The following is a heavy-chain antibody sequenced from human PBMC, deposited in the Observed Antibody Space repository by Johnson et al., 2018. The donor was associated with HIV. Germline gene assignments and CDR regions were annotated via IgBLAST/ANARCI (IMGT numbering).Heavy chain of an antibody. Sequence: ISGSGGSTYYADSVKGRFTISRDNAKNSLYLQMNSLRAEDTAVYYCARDRGYWDAFDIWGQGTMVTVSS. CDR3: ARDRGYWDAFDI. J-gene: IGHJ3*02. D-gene: IGHD3-22*01. CDR2: ISGSGGST. V-gene: IGHV3-11*04.